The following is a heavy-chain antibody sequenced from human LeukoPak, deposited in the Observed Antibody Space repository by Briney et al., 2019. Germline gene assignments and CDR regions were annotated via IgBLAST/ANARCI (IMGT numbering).Heavy chain of an antibody. CDR2: TYYSGST. D-gene: IGHD2-2*01. V-gene: IGHV4-59*01. CDR3: ARGYLYCSSTSCPRRWFDP. J-gene: IGHJ5*02. CDR1: GGSISSYY. Sequence: PSETLSLTCTVSGGSISSYYWSWIRQPPGKGLEWIGYTYYSGSTNYNPSLKSRVTISVDTSKNQFSLKLSSVTAADTAVYYCARGYLYCSSTSCPRRWFDPWGQGTLVTVSS.